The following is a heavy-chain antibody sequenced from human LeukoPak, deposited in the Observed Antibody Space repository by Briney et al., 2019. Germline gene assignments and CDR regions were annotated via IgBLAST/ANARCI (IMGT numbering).Heavy chain of an antibody. CDR1: GGTFSSYA. J-gene: IGHJ4*02. V-gene: IGHV1-69*13. CDR3: ARGGTPYYDFWSAAQPIDY. D-gene: IGHD3-3*01. Sequence: SVKVSCKASGGTFSSYAISWVRQAPGQGLEWMGGIIPIIGTANYAQKFQGRVTITADESTSTAYMELSSLRSEDTAVYYCARGGTPYYDFWSAAQPIDYWGQGTLVTVSS. CDR2: IIPIIGTA.